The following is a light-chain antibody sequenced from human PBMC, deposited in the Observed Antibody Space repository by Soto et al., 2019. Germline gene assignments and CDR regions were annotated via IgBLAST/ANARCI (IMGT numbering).Light chain of an antibody. CDR1: QSVSSY. CDR3: QQRSNWPRT. Sequence: IALTQSPATMSLSPGERATISCGASQSVSSYLAWYQQKPGQAPRVLIYDASNRATGIPARFSGSGSGTDFTLTISSLENEDFAVYYCQQRSNWPRTFGQGTKVDNK. J-gene: IGKJ1*01. CDR2: DAS. V-gene: IGKV3-11*01.